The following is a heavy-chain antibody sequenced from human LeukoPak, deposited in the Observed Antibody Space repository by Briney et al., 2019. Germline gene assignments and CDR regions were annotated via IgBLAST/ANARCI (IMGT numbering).Heavy chain of an antibody. CDR3: ARDQMRDGVVIISDY. V-gene: IGHV1-69*13. CDR2: IIPIFGTA. Sequence: SVKVSCKASGGTFSSYAISWVRQAPGQGLEWMGGIIPIFGTANYAQKFQGRVTITADETTSTAYMELSSLRSEDTAVYYCARDQMRDGVVIISDYWGQGTLVTVSS. D-gene: IGHD3-3*01. CDR1: GGTFSSYA. J-gene: IGHJ4*02.